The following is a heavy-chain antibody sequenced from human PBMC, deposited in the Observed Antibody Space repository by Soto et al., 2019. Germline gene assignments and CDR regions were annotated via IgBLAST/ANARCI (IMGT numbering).Heavy chain of an antibody. Sequence: ASVKVSCKASGGTFSSYAISWVRQAPGQGLEWMGGIIPIFGTANYAQKFQDRVTITADESTSTAYMELSSLRSEDTAVYYCARDADTAMDIHYYYYGMDVWGQGTTVTVSS. CDR1: GGTFSSYA. V-gene: IGHV1-69*13. CDR2: IIPIFGTA. J-gene: IGHJ6*02. D-gene: IGHD5-18*01. CDR3: ARDADTAMDIHYYYYGMDV.